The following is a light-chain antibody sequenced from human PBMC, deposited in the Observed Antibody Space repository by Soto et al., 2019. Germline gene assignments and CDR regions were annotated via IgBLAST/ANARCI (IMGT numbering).Light chain of an antibody. CDR1: QAISND. CDR2: DVS. J-gene: IGKJ1*01. CDR3: LHYDSYSWT. Sequence: QMTQSPSSLSASVGDRVSITCRASQAISNDLGWYQQKPGKAPKLLIYDVSSLESGVPSRFSGSGSGTEFILTISSLQPDDFATYYCLHYDSYSWTFDQGTKVDIK. V-gene: IGKV1-17*01.